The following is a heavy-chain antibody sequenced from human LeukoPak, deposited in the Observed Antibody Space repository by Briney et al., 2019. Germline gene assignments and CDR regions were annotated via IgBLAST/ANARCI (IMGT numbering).Heavy chain of an antibody. V-gene: IGHV1-18*01. CDR1: GYTFTSYG. Sequence: ASVRVSCKASGYTFTSYGISWVRQAPGQGLEWMGWISAYNGNTNYAQKLQGRVTMTTDTSTSTAYMELRSLRSDDTAVYYCARGEYCSSTSCYVSPLDYWGQGTLVTVSS. CDR2: ISAYNGNT. D-gene: IGHD2-2*01. CDR3: ARGEYCSSTSCYVSPLDY. J-gene: IGHJ4*02.